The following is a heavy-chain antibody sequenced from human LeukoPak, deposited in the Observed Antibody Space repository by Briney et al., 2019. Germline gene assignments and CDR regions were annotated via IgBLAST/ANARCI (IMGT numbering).Heavy chain of an antibody. J-gene: IGHJ4*02. D-gene: IGHD1-26*01. V-gene: IGHV1-24*01. CDR2: FDPEDGET. CDR3: ATVVGATWLGSYYFDY. Sequence: ASVKVSCKVSGYTLTELSMHWVRQAPGKGLEWMGGFDPEDGETIYAQKFQGRVTMTEDTSTDTAYMELSSLRSEDTAVYYCATVVGATWLGSYYFDYWGQGTLVTVSS. CDR1: GYTLTELS.